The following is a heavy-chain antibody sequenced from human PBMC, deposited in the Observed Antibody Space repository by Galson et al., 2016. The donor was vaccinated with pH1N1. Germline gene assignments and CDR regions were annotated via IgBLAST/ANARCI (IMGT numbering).Heavy chain of an antibody. CDR3: ARLAGSGYKPRDCDL. Sequence: QSGAEVKQPGESLKISCKGSGYSFSNYWIAWVRQMPGKGLEWMGIIYPRDSDTHYSPSFQGQVTISADNSISTAYLQWSSLQASDTARFFCARLAGSGYKPRDCDLWGRGTLVSVSS. CDR1: GYSFSNYW. CDR2: IYPRDSDT. D-gene: IGHD5-12*01. J-gene: IGHJ2*01. V-gene: IGHV5-51*03.